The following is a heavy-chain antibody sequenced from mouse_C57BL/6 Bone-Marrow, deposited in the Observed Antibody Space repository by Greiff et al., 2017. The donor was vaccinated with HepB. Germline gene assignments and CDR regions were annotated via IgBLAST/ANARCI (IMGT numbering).Heavy chain of an antibody. J-gene: IGHJ4*01. CDR1: GFSLTSYA. CDR3: ARSIYYDYDAANYYAMDY. V-gene: IGHV2-9-1*01. Sequence: QVQLKESGPGLVAPSLSLSITCTVSGFSLTSYAISWVRQPPGKGLEWLGVIWTGGGTNYNSALKSRLSISKDNSKSQVFLKMNSLQTDDTARYYCARSIYYDYDAANYYAMDYWGQGTSVTVSS. D-gene: IGHD2-4*01. CDR2: IWTGGGT.